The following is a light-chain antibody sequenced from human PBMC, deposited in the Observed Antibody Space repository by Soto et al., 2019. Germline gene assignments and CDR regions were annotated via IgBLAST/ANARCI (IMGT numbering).Light chain of an antibody. CDR1: PSVTNY. V-gene: IGKV3D-15*01. J-gene: IGKJ5*01. CDR3: QQSYSTPIT. CDR2: GAF. Sequence: EIVMTQNPATLSVSPGERATLSCRASPSVTNYLAWYQQKPGQPPRLLIYGAFNRAAGIPARFSGSGSGTDFTLTISSLQPEDFATYYCQQSYSTPITFGQGTLLEVK.